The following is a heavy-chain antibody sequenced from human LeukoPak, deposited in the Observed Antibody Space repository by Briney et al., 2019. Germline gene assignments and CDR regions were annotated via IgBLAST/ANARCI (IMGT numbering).Heavy chain of an antibody. V-gene: IGHV3-66*01. J-gene: IGHJ4*02. D-gene: IGHD6-13*01. CDR1: GFTVSSNY. CDR3: ARDKEQLVSDY. Sequence: GGSLRLSCAASGFTVSSNYMSWVRQAPGKGLEWVSVIYSGGSTYYADSVKGRFTISRDNSKNTLYLQMNSLRAEDTAVYYCARDKEQLVSDYWGQGTLVTVSS. CDR2: IYSGGST.